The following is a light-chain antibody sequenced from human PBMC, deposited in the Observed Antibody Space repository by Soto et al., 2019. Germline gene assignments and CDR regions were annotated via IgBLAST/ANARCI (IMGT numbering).Light chain of an antibody. CDR3: CSYAGSSTFYV. J-gene: IGLJ1*01. CDR1: SSDVGSYNH. CDR2: EVS. Sequence: QSVLTQPASVSRSHGQSITISCTGTSSDVGSYNHVSWYQQHPGKAPKLMIYEVSKRPSGVSNRFSGSKSGNTASLTISGLQAEDEADYYCCSYAGSSTFYVFGTGTKVTVL. V-gene: IGLV2-23*02.